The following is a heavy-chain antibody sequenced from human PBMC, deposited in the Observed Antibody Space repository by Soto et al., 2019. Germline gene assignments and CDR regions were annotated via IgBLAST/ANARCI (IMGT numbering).Heavy chain of an antibody. Sequence: GSLRLSCAASGFTFSNAWMSWVRQAPGKGLEWVGRIKSKTDGGTTDYAAPVKGRFTISRDDSKNTLYLQMNSLKTEDTAVYYCTTGNITMVRGVIIVDYYYYGMDVWGQGTTVTVSS. D-gene: IGHD3-10*01. CDR3: TTGNITMVRGVIIVDYYYYGMDV. CDR1: GFTFSNAW. CDR2: IKSKTDGGTT. J-gene: IGHJ6*02. V-gene: IGHV3-15*01.